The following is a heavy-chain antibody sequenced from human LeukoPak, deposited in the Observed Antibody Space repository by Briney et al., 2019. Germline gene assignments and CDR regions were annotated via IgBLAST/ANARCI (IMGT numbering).Heavy chain of an antibody. CDR3: TIYYDSSGYYFSVY. J-gene: IGHJ4*02. D-gene: IGHD3-22*01. V-gene: IGHV3-49*04. Sequence: GGSLRLSCTVSGFTFGDYAMSWVRQAPGKGLEWVGLIRSKAYGGTTEYAASVKGRFTISRDDSKSIAYLQMNSLKTEDTAVYYCTIYYDSSGYYFSVYWGQGTLVTVSS. CDR1: GFTFGDYA. CDR2: IRSKAYGGTT.